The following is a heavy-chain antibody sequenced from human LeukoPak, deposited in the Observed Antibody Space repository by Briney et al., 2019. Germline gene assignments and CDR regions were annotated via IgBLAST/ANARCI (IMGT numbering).Heavy chain of an antibody. D-gene: IGHD7-27*01. CDR3: ASLLNGGVAHWFDP. V-gene: IGHV4-39*01. J-gene: IGHJ5*02. CDR1: GGSISNSNYY. Sequence: SETLSLTCTVSGGSISNSNYYWGWIRQPPGKGLGWIGNIYYSGSTYYNPPLKSRVTISVDTSKNQFSLKLSSVTAADTAVYYCASLLNGGVAHWFDPWGQGTLVTVSS. CDR2: IYYSGST.